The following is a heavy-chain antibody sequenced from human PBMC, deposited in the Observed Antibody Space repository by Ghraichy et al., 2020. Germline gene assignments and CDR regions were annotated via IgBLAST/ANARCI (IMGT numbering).Heavy chain of an antibody. CDR1: GFTFRNYA. Sequence: GESLNISCAASGFTFRNYAMSWVRQAPGKGLEWVSAISGGGYNTYYADSVKGRFTISRDNSRNTLYLQMNSLRAEDTAFYYCAKQDYFDSVGHPRRAEFDYWGPGTLVTVST. CDR3: AKQDYFDSVGHPRRAEFDY. J-gene: IGHJ4*02. V-gene: IGHV3-23*01. CDR2: ISGGGYNT. D-gene: IGHD3-22*01.